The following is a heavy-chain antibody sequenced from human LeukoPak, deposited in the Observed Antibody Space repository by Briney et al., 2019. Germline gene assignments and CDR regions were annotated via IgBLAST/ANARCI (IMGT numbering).Heavy chain of an antibody. CDR2: IYYSGST. J-gene: IGHJ4*02. Sequence: SETLSLTCTVSGGSISSGDYYWSWIRQPPGKGLEWIGYIYYSGSTNYNPSPKSRVTISVDTSKNQFSLKLSSVTAADTAVYYCASKGFGEFHYWGQGTLVTVSS. V-gene: IGHV4-61*08. CDR1: GGSISSGDYY. CDR3: ASKGFGEFHY. D-gene: IGHD3-10*01.